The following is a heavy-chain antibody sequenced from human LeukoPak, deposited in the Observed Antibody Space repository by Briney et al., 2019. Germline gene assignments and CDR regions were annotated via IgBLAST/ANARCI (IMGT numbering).Heavy chain of an antibody. CDR2: INPNSGGT. D-gene: IGHD4-17*01. V-gene: IGHV1-2*06. CDR3: ATTLAGDYHAFDI. CDR1: GYTFTGYY. J-gene: IGHJ3*02. Sequence: ASVKVSCKASGYTFTGYYMHWVRQAPGQGLEWMGRINPNSGGTNYAQKFQGRVTMTRDTSISTAYMELSRLRSDDTAVYYCATTLAGDYHAFDIWGQGITVTVSS.